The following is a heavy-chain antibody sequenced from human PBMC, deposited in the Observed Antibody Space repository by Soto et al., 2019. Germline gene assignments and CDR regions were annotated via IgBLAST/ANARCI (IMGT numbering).Heavy chain of an antibody. V-gene: IGHV1-69*02. J-gene: IGHJ5*02. CDR3: ARGKDCTTSTCYSPNWFDP. CDR2: IIPFLGIA. Sequence: QVQLVQSGAEVKKPGSSVKVSCKDSGGTFSSSTFVWVRQAPGQRLEWMGRIIPFLGIANYAQKFQGRVTITADIFTSTAYMELSSLRSDDTAVYYCARGKDCTTSTCYSPNWFDPRGQGTLVTVSS. CDR1: GGTFSSST. D-gene: IGHD2-2*01.